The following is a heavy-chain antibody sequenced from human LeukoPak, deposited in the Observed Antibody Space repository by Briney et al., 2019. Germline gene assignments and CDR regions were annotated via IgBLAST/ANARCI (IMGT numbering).Heavy chain of an antibody. V-gene: IGHV4-38-2*02. J-gene: IGHJ3*02. CDR1: GHSFSSGYY. CDR3: AKRYSSGWGDAFDI. D-gene: IGHD6-19*01. CDR2: IYQTGTT. Sequence: SETLSLTCTVSGHSFSSGYYWGWIRQPPGKGLEWIGTIYQTGTTYYNPSLKSRITISIDTSKNQFSLKLSSVTAADTAVYYCAKRYSSGWGDAFDIWGQGTMVTVSS.